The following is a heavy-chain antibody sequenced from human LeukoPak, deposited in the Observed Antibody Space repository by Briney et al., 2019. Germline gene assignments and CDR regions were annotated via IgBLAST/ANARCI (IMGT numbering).Heavy chain of an antibody. CDR3: ARGGKYCSSTSCYSHPFDP. CDR2: IYYNGST. V-gene: IGHV4-39*01. CDR1: GVSITSGSYY. J-gene: IGHJ5*02. Sequence: PSQTLSLTCSVSGVSITSGSYYWGWVRQPPGKGLEWIGSIYYNGSTHYHPALKSRITISVDTGKNEFSLKLSSVTAADTAVYYCARGGKYCSSTSCYSHPFDPWGQGTLVTVSS. D-gene: IGHD2-2*02.